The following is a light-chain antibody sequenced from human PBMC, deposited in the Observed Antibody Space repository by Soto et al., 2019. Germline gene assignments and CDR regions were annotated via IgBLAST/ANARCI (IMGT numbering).Light chain of an antibody. CDR3: QQGYSTPNT. CDR1: QGISSY. CDR2: AAS. J-gene: IGKJ5*01. Sequence: DIQLTQSPSFLSASVGDRVTITCRASQGISSYLAWYQQKPGKAPKLLIYAASTWQSGVPSRFSGSGSGTEFTLTISSLQPEDFATYICQQGYSTPNTFGQGTRLEIK. V-gene: IGKV1-9*01.